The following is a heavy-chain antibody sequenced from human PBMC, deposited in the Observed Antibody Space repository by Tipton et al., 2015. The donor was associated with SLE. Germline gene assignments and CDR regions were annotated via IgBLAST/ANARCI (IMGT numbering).Heavy chain of an antibody. CDR3: ARDEYRYDATGYHLLGHFDF. V-gene: IGHV4-39*07. J-gene: IGHJ4*02. D-gene: IGHD3-22*01. Sequence: TLSLTCIVSGDSISSTSYYWGWIRQPPGKGLEWVGTVYYTGNTFYNPSLKSRVTISVDTSKNQFSLKLSSVTAADTAVYYCARDEYRYDATGYHLLGHFDFWGQGTVVTVSS. CDR2: VYYTGNT. CDR1: GDSISSTSYY.